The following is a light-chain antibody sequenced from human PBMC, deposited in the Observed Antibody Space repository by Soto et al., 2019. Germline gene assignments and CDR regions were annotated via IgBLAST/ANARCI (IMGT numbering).Light chain of an antibody. CDR1: QSISSY. Sequence: DIQMTQSPSSLSASVGDRVTITCRASQSISSYLNWYQQKPGKAPKLLIYAASSLQSGVPSRFSGSGSGTEFTLTISSLHPEDFATYYCLQHNSYPITFGQGTRLEIK. J-gene: IGKJ5*01. CDR2: AAS. CDR3: LQHNSYPIT. V-gene: IGKV1-17*01.